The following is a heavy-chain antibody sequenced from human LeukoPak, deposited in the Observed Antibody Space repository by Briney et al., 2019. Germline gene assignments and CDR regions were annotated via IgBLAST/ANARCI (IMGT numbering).Heavy chain of an antibody. Sequence: TSGKVSCKASGYTFATYGISWVRQAPGQGLDLMGWFITYNDNTKYAQNLQGRVTMTTDTSTNTAYMELRSLASEDTAVYYCARALYSNYVLGLYYFDYWGQGTLVTVSS. J-gene: IGHJ4*02. CDR1: GYTFATYG. CDR3: ARALYSNYVLGLYYFDY. D-gene: IGHD4-11*01. CDR2: FITYNDNT. V-gene: IGHV1-18*01.